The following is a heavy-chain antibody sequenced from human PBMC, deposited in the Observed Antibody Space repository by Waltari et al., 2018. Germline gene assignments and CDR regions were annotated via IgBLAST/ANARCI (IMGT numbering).Heavy chain of an antibody. CDR2: TYYRSKWYN. CDR3: ACVWSHYYGMDV. J-gene: IGHJ6*02. CDR1: GDSVSSNSAA. D-gene: IGHD6-19*01. V-gene: IGHV6-1*01. Sequence: QLQLQQSGPGLVKPSQTLSLNCAISGDSVSSNSAAWNWIRQSPSRGLEWLGRTYYRSKWYNDYAASVQSRITISPETSKNQFSLQLNSVTPEDTAVYYCACVWSHYYGMDVWGQGTTVTVSS.